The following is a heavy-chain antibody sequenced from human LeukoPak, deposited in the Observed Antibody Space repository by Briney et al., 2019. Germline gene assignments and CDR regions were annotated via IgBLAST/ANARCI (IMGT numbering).Heavy chain of an antibody. CDR1: GFTFSSFA. Sequence: GGSLRLSCAASGFTFSSFAMSWVRQVPGKGLEWVSGISGNGATTHHADSVKGRFTTSRDNSKNTLYLQMNSLRAEDTAVYYCAKWKYGSDFGYFDYWGQGTLVTVSS. V-gene: IGHV3-23*01. D-gene: IGHD3-10*01. J-gene: IGHJ4*02. CDR3: AKWKYGSDFGYFDY. CDR2: ISGNGATT.